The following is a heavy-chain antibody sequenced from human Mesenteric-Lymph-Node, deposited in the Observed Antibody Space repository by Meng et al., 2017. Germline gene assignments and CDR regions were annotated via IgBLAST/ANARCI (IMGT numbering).Heavy chain of an antibody. CDR2: IYPRDSDN. V-gene: IGHV5-51*01. D-gene: IGHD5-24*01. Sequence: GESLKISCKGSGYRFTNDWIGWVRQMPGKGLEWMGIIYPRDSDNRYSPSFQEQVTISVDKSTSTAYLQWSSLKASDTAMYYCANISRSSDGYNSGPLSWGQGTLVTVSS. CDR1: GYRFTNDW. CDR3: ANISRSSDGYNSGPLS. J-gene: IGHJ5*02.